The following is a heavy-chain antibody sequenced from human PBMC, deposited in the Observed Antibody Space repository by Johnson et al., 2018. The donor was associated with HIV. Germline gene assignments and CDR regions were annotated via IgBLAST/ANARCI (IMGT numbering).Heavy chain of an antibody. J-gene: IGHJ3*02. D-gene: IGHD5-18*01. Sequence: MLLVESGGGLVQPGGSLRLSCAASGFTFSSYWMSWVRQAPGKGLEWVANIKQDGGAKYYVDSVKGRFTISRDNAKNSLYLQMNSLRAEDTALYYCARLPSGYSRDAFDIWGQGTMVTVSS. CDR1: GFTFSSYW. CDR3: ARLPSGYSRDAFDI. V-gene: IGHV3-7*01. CDR2: IKQDGGAK.